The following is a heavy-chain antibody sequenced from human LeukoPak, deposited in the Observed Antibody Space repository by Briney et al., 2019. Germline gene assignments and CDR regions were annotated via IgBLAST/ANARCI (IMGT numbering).Heavy chain of an antibody. D-gene: IGHD1-26*01. Sequence: PSETLSLTYTVSGGSISSHYWLWIRQPAGKGLEWIGRIYTSGSTNYNPSLKCRVTMSVDTSKNQFSLKLSSVTAADTAVYYCAREYSGSYSTRGSLDYWGQGTLVTVSS. CDR3: AREYSGSYSTRGSLDY. V-gene: IGHV4-4*07. CDR1: GGSISSHY. J-gene: IGHJ4*02. CDR2: IYTSGST.